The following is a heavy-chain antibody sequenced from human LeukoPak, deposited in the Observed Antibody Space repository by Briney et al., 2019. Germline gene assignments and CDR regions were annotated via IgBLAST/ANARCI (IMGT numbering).Heavy chain of an antibody. CDR2: IYPGDSDA. J-gene: IGHJ6*02. Sequence: GESLKISCKGSGYSFTTYWIGWLRQMPGKGLEWMGIIYPGDSDARYSPSFQGQVTISADKSISTAYLQWSSLKASDTAMYYCARQSVAVNYYYGMDVWGQGTTVTVSS. D-gene: IGHD6-19*01. CDR1: GYSFTTYW. V-gene: IGHV5-51*01. CDR3: ARQSVAVNYYYGMDV.